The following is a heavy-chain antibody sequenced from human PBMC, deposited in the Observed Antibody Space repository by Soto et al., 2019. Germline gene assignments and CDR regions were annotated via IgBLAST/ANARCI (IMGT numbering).Heavy chain of an antibody. CDR3: VSYGSGTYYGGYSFDF. V-gene: IGHV4-34*08. J-gene: IGHJ4*02. Sequence: PGGSLRLSCAASGFTLSDYFMSLIRQAPGKGLEQIREIHHSGTTNYNPSLKSQVTISVDTSKNQFSLQLTSVTAADTAVYYCVSYGSGTYYGGYSFDFWIQGSLVTAPQ. CDR2: IHHSGTT. D-gene: IGHD3-10*01. CDR1: GFTLSDYF.